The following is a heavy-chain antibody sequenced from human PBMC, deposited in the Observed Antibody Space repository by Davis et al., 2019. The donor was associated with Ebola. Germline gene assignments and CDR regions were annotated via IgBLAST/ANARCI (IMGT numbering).Heavy chain of an antibody. Sequence: GGSLRLSCAASGLTFSDYYMSWIRQAPGKGLEWVSYISSSGSTIYYADSVKGRFTISRDNAKNSLYLQMNSLRAEDTAVYYCAREPWSIAAHYFDYWGQGTTVTVSS. CDR2: ISSSGSTI. CDR1: GLTFSDYY. J-gene: IGHJ4*03. D-gene: IGHD6-6*01. CDR3: AREPWSIAAHYFDY. V-gene: IGHV3-11*01.